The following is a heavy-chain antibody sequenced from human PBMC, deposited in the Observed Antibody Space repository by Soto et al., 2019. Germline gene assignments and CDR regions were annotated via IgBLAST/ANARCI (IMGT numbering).Heavy chain of an antibody. CDR2: ISWDGGSI. J-gene: IGHJ4*02. Sequence: ELQLVESGGGLVQPGKSLRLSCVASGFPFDDYAMHWVRQVSGKGLEWVSSISWDGGSIAYADSVKGRFTISRDNAKNSLYLHMDSLRVKDTALYHCAKDLSRLSGSTWYRFDTGGQEPLVTVSS. V-gene: IGHV3-9*01. CDR3: AKDLSRLSGSTWYRFDT. D-gene: IGHD1-26*01. CDR1: GFPFDDYA.